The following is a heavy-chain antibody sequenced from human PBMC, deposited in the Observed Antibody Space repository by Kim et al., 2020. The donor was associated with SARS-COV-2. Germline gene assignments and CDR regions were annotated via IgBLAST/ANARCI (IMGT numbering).Heavy chain of an antibody. Sequence: GGSLRLSCAASGFTFNNYAMHWVRQAPGKGLEWVAIISYDGTNKYYPDSVKGRFTISRDNSKNTLYLQMNTLKPEDTAIYYCARQHNSGWYYFDYWGQGT. CDR1: GFTFNNYA. CDR2: ISYDGTNK. V-gene: IGHV3-30*04. D-gene: IGHD6-19*01. J-gene: IGHJ4*02. CDR3: ARQHNSGWYYFDY.